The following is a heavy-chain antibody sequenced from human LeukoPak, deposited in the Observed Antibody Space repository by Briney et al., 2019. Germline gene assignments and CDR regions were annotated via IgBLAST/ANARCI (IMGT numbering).Heavy chain of an antibody. CDR1: GGSISSNN. CDR2: IRSYGSYI. CDR3: ARDMDRYYMDV. D-gene: IGHD3-10*01. J-gene: IGHJ6*03. Sequence: PSETLSLTCAVSGGSISSNNWWNWVRQAPGKGLEWVASIRSYGSYIHYADSVKGRFTISRDDAKKSLYLQMNSLRAEDTAVYYCARDMDRYYMDVWGKGTTVTVSS. V-gene: IGHV3-21*01.